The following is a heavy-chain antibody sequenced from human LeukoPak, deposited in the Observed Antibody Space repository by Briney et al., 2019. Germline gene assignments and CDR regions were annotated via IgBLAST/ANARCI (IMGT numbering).Heavy chain of an antibody. V-gene: IGHV4-39*07. D-gene: IGHD3-10*01. Sequence: SETLSLTCTVSGGSISSSSYYWGWIRQPPGKGLEWIGSIYYSGSTYYNPSLKSRVTISVDTSKNQFSLKLSSVTAADTAVYYCARLRRRSHYGSGRASFYYYYMDVWGKGTTVTASS. CDR3: ARLRRRSHYGSGRASFYYYYMDV. J-gene: IGHJ6*03. CDR2: IYYSGST. CDR1: GGSISSSSYY.